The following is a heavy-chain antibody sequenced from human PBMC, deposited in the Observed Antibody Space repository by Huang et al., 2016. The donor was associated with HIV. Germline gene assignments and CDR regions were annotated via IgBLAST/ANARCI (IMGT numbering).Heavy chain of an antibody. CDR2: ITPSSVAT. CDR3: TRDWNTYYYGSRAYYAEH. V-gene: IGHV1-2*02. CDR1: GYSFTAHY. J-gene: IGHJ4*02. Sequence: QAHLVQSGAEVKKPGASVKVSCQASGYSFTAHYFHWVRPAPGQGLAWMGWITPSSVATHPGQKFGSKITLTRDTSVSTAYLELRRSKSYDTAVYCWTRDWNTYYYGSRAYYAEHWGQGTLGTVSS. D-gene: IGHD3-10*01.